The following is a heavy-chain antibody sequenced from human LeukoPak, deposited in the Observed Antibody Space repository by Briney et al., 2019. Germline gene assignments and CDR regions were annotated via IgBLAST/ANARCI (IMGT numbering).Heavy chain of an antibody. V-gene: IGHV4-34*01. CDR1: GGSFSGYY. CDR2: INHSGST. J-gene: IGHJ5*02. CDR3: ARGGVLRYCSSTSCIPGFDP. D-gene: IGHD2-2*01. Sequence: SETLSLTCAVYGGSFSGYYWSWIRQPPGKGLEWIGEINHSGSTNYNPSLKSRVTISVDTSKNQFSLKLSSVTAADTAVYYCARGGVLRYCSSTSCIPGFDPWGQGTLVTVSS.